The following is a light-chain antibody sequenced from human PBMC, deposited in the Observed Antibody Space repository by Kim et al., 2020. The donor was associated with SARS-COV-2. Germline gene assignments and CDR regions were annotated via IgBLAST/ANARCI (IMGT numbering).Light chain of an antibody. CDR2: DAS. V-gene: IGKV1-33*01. J-gene: IGKJ2*03. CDR1: QGLSDH. CDR3: QQYDTLPYS. Sequence: SASVRDRVTITCQASQGLSDHLNWYQQKPGKAPNLLIYDASNLETGVPSRFTGSKSGTDFTLTITSLQPEDIATYFCQQYDTLPYSFGQGTRLEI.